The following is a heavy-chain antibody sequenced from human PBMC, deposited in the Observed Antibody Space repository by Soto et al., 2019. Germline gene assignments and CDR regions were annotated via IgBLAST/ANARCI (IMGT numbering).Heavy chain of an antibody. Sequence: SETLSLTCTVSGGSISSSSYYWGWIRQPPGKGLEWIGSIYYSGSTYYNPSLKSRVAISVDTAKNQFSLKLSSVTAADTAVYYCARRYSGSYRTARGDYGMDVWGQGTTVTVSS. CDR2: IYYSGST. CDR1: GGSISSSSYY. CDR3: ARRYSGSYRTARGDYGMDV. D-gene: IGHD1-26*01. V-gene: IGHV4-39*01. J-gene: IGHJ6*02.